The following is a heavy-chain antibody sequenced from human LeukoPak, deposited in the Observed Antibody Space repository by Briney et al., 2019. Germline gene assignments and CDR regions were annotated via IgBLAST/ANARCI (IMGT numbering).Heavy chain of an antibody. D-gene: IGHD1-26*01. CDR3: ATVWSPGRGSSDY. Sequence: ASVKVSCKASGYTFTSYGISWVRQAPGQGLEWMGWISAYNGNTIYAQKLQGRVTMTTDTSTRTAYMELLSLRSDEAAVYYCATVWSPGRGSSDYWGQGTLVTVSS. V-gene: IGHV1-18*01. J-gene: IGHJ4*02. CDR2: ISAYNGNT. CDR1: GYTFTSYG.